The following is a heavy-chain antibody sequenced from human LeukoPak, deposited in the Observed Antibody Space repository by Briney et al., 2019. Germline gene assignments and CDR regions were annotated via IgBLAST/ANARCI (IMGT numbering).Heavy chain of an antibody. Sequence: SETLSLTCTVSGGSINSGSYYWGWIRQPPGKGLEWIENIYYSGSTYYNPSLKSRVTISVDTSKNQFSLKLSSVTAADTAVYYCAKSYFDYSTYYSYYFNLWGQGALVTVSS. V-gene: IGHV4-39*01. D-gene: IGHD4-11*01. CDR3: AKSYFDYSTYYSYYFNL. CDR1: GGSINSGSYY. J-gene: IGHJ4*02. CDR2: IYYSGST.